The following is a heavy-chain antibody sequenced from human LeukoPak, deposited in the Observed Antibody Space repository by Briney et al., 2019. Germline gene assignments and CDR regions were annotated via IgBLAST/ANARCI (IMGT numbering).Heavy chain of an antibody. CDR2: ISGSGGST. CDR3: AKAPHPLYDSSGYLFDY. V-gene: IGHV3-23*01. J-gene: IGHJ4*02. CDR1: GFTFSSYA. Sequence: PGGSLRLPCAASGFTFSSYAMSWVRQAPGKGLEWVSAISGSGGSTYYADSVKGRFTISRDNSKNTLYLQMNSLRAEDTAVYYCAKAPHPLYDSSGYLFDYWGQGTLVTVSS. D-gene: IGHD3-22*01.